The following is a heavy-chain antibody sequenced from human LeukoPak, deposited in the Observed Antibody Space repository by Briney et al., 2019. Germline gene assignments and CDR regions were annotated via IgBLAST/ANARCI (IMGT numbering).Heavy chain of an antibody. J-gene: IGHJ5*02. Sequence: GASVKVSCKASGYTFTVYYIHWERQAPGQGLEWMGWINPNSGGTNYAQKFQGRVTMPRDTSITTAYMELSGLRSDDTAIYYCARGKLAAPGRTGYNWFDPWGQGTLVTVSS. CDR2: INPNSGGT. V-gene: IGHV1-2*02. CDR1: GYTFTVYY. D-gene: IGHD6-13*01. CDR3: ARGKLAAPGRTGYNWFDP.